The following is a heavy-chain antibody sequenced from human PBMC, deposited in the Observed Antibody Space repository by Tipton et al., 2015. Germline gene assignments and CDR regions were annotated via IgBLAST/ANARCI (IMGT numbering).Heavy chain of an antibody. CDR2: IHNSGRI. CDR1: GDSISSYY. V-gene: IGHV4-59*01. D-gene: IGHD1-1*01. CDR3: AVEAVAEYFKY. J-gene: IGHJ1*01. Sequence: TLSLTCTVSGDSISSYYWSWIRQSPGKGLEWIGYIHNSGRIKYNPSLKSRVTISVDMSENQFSLKLSSVTAADTAVYYCAVEAVAEYFKYWGQGTLVTVSS.